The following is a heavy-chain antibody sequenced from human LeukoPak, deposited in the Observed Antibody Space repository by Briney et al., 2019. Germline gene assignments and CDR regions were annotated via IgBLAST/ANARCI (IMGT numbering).Heavy chain of an antibody. CDR2: IIPIFGTA. D-gene: IGHD3-22*01. CDR3: AREDGYDSSGYTPEFDY. J-gene: IGHJ4*02. Sequence: SVKVSCKASGGTFSSYAISWVRQAPGQGLEWMGGIIPIFGTANYAQKFQGRVTITADESTSTAYMELSSLRSEDTAVYCCAREDGYDSSGYTPEFDYWGQGTLVTVSS. V-gene: IGHV1-69*13. CDR1: GGTFSSYA.